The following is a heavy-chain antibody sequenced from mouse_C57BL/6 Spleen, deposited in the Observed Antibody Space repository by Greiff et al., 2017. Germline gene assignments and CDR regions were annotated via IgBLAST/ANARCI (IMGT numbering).Heavy chain of an antibody. CDR1: GYTFTSYG. J-gene: IGHJ4*01. CDR3: ARSPYYYGSSYGAMDY. CDR2: IYPRSGNT. Sequence: VQLQQSGAELARPGASVKLSCKASGYTFTSYGISWVKQRTGQGLAWIGEIYPRSGNTYYNEKFKGKATLTADKSSSTAYMELRSLTSEDSAVYFCARSPYYYGSSYGAMDYWGQGTSVTVSS. V-gene: IGHV1-81*01. D-gene: IGHD1-1*01.